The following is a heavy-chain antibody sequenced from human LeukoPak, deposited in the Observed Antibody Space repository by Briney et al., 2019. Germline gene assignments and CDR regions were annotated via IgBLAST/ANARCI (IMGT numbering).Heavy chain of an antibody. Sequence: GGSLRLSCAASGFTFSTYAMSWVRQAPGKGLEWVSAICGSDGSRYYADSVKGRFTISRDNSKNTLFLQMNSLRAEDTAVYYCAKGYSSGWDLAFDIWGQGTMVTVSS. CDR3: AKGYSSGWDLAFDI. J-gene: IGHJ3*02. V-gene: IGHV3-23*01. CDR2: ICGSDGSR. CDR1: GFTFSTYA. D-gene: IGHD6-19*01.